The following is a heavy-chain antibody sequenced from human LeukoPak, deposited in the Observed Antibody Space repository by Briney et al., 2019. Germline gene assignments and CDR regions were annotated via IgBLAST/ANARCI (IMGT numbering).Heavy chain of an antibody. CDR1: GGSISSYY. Sequence: SETLSLTCTVSGGSISSYYWSWIRQPPGKGLEWIGYIYYSGSTNYNPSLKSRVTISVDTSKNQFSLKLSSVTAADTAVYYCARSPHSAPNFDYWGQGTLVTVSS. CDR3: ARSPHSAPNFDY. V-gene: IGHV4-59*12. CDR2: IYYSGST. J-gene: IGHJ4*02. D-gene: IGHD6-25*01.